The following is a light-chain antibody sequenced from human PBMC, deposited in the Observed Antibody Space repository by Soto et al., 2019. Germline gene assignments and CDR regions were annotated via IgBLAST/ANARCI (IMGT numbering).Light chain of an antibody. V-gene: IGKV3-20*01. Sequence: EILFTQSPGTLSLSPGERATLSCRASQSVSNNYLAWYQQKPGKAPRLLIYGASNTATGIPDRFSGSGSGTDFTLPIRRLEPEDFAVYYCQQYGSSGTFGQGTKVDIK. CDR2: GAS. J-gene: IGKJ1*01. CDR3: QQYGSSGT. CDR1: QSVSNNY.